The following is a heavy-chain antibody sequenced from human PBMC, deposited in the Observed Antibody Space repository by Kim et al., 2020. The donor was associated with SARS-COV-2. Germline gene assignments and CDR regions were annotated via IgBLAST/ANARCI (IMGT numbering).Heavy chain of an antibody. CDR2: TT. V-gene: IGHV4-39*01. Sequence: TTYTNPSLKSRVATSVDTSKNPFSLKLTSVTAADTAVYYCARPYTSGTYDNWGQGTLVIVSS. J-gene: IGHJ4*02. D-gene: IGHD6-19*01. CDR3: ARPYTSGTYDN.